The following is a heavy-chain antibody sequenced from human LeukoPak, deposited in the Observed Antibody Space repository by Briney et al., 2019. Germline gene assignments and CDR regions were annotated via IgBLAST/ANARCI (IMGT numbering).Heavy chain of an antibody. D-gene: IGHD3-22*01. CDR1: GGSISSYY. CDR2: TYDSGYT. CDR3: ARVTDYYDSSGYYYPVFDY. Sequence: PSETLSLTCTVSGGSISSYYWSWIRQPPGKGLEWIGHTYDSGYTNYNPSLKSRVIISVDTSNNQFSLKLTSVTAADTAVYYCARVTDYYDSSGYYYPVFDYWGQGTLVTVSS. V-gene: IGHV4-59*01. J-gene: IGHJ4*02.